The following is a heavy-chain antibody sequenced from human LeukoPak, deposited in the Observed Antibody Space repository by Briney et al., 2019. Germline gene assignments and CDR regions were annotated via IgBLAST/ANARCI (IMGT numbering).Heavy chain of an antibody. J-gene: IGHJ4*02. CDR1: GYSISSGYY. CDR3: ARVISSSWYEFDY. CDR2: IYHSGST. V-gene: IGHV4-38-2*01. D-gene: IGHD6-13*01. Sequence: SETLSLTCAVSGYSISSGYYWGWIRQPPGKGLEWIGSIYHSGSTYYNPSLKSRVTISVDTSKNQFSLKLSSVTAADTAVYYCARVISSSWYEFDYWGQGTLVTVSS.